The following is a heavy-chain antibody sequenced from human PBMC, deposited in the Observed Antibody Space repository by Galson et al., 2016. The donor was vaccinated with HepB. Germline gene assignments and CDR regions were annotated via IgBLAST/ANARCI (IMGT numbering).Heavy chain of an antibody. V-gene: IGHV1-46*01. CDR1: GYTFSFYY. Sequence: SVKVSCKASGYTFSFYYTHWVRQAPGQGLEWMGIINPTGGNFTSYAQKFQGRVTMTRDTSTSTVYMELSSLRPGDTAVYYCARGADSGYDLGDYWGQGTLVTVSS. CDR2: INPTGGNFT. CDR3: ARGADSGYDLGDY. J-gene: IGHJ4*02. D-gene: IGHD5-12*01.